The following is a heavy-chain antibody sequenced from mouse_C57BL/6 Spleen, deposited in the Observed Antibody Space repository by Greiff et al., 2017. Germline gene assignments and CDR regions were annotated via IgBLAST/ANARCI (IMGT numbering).Heavy chain of an antibody. J-gene: IGHJ4*01. CDR1: GYAFSSSW. V-gene: IGHV1-82*01. CDR3: AGFEYAMDD. CDR2: IYPGDGDT. Sequence: QVQLKQSGPELVKPGASVKISCKASGYAFSSSWMYWVKQRPGKGLEWIGRIYPGDGDTNYNGKFKGKATLTADKSSSTAYMQLSSLSSEDSAVYFCAGFEYAMDDWGQGTSVTVSS.